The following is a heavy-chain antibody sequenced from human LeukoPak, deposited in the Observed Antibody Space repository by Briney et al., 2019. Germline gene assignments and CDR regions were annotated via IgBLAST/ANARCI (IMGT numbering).Heavy chain of an antibody. D-gene: IGHD6-13*01. V-gene: IGHV3-30*04. Sequence: GGSLRLSCAASGFTFSSYAMHWVRQAPGKGLEWVAVISYDGSNKYYADSVKGRFTISRDNSKNTPYLQMNSLRAEDTAVYYCAKAAAASYYFDYWGQGTLVTVSS. J-gene: IGHJ4*02. CDR1: GFTFSSYA. CDR2: ISYDGSNK. CDR3: AKAAAASYYFDY.